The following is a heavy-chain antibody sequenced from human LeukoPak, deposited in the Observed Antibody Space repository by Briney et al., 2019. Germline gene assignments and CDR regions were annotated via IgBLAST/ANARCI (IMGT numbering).Heavy chain of an antibody. V-gene: IGHV4-4*02. D-gene: IGHD6-13*01. CDR3: ARDIIGKQQLDHFDY. Sequence: SETLSLTCAVSGGSISSSNWWSWVRQPPGKGLEWIGEIYHSGSTNYNPSLKGRVTISVDKSKNQFSLRLSSVTAADTAVYYCARDIIGKQQLDHFDYWGQGTLVTVSS. CDR1: GGSISSSNW. CDR2: IYHSGST. J-gene: IGHJ4*02.